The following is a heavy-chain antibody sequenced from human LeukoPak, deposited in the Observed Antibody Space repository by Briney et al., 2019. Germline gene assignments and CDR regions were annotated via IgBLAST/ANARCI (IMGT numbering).Heavy chain of an antibody. V-gene: IGHV3-21*01. CDR1: GFTFRVYA. J-gene: IGHJ4*02. CDR3: ARAHYNWNEPPFDS. CDR2: ITGSSSDM. Sequence: GGSLRLSCEASGFTFRVYAMDWVRQAPGKGLEWVACITGSSSDMYYADSVKGRFTISRDNSKNTLSLQMNSLRAEDTAVYYCARAHYNWNEPPFDSWGQGTLVTVSS. D-gene: IGHD1-20*01.